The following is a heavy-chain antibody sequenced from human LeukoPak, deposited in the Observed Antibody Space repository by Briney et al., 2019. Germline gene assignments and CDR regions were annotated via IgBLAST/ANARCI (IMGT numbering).Heavy chain of an antibody. CDR2: INPNSGGT. Sequence: ASVKVSCKASGYTFTGYYMHWVRQAPGQGLEWMGWINPNSGGTSYAQKFQGRVTMTRDTSISTAYMELSRLRSDDTAVYYCARTYSSSWSLYFDYWGQGTLVTVSS. V-gene: IGHV1-2*02. D-gene: IGHD6-13*01. J-gene: IGHJ4*02. CDR3: ARTYSSSWSLYFDY. CDR1: GYTFTGYY.